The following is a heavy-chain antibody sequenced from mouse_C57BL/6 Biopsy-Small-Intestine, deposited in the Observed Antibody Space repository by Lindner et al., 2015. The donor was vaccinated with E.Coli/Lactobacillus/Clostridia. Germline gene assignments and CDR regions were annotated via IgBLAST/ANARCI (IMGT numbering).Heavy chain of an antibody. Sequence: VQLQESGPELVKPGASVKISCKASGYSFTDYNMNWVKQSNGKSLEWIGVINPNYGTTIYNQKFKGKATLTVDKSSSTAYMELRSLTSEDSAVYYCARSEGSSGFFDYWGQGTTLTVSS. CDR3: ARSEGSSGFFDY. D-gene: IGHD3-2*02. CDR1: GYSFTDYN. V-gene: IGHV1-39*01. J-gene: IGHJ2*01. CDR2: INPNYGTT.